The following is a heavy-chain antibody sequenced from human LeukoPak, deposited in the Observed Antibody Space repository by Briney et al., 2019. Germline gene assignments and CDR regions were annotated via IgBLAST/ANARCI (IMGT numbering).Heavy chain of an antibody. V-gene: IGHV3-23*01. D-gene: IGHD3-22*01. CDR2: MCGTAGCT. Sequence: DPGGSLTLSCQASGFTFYMYAMSWVRQAPGKGLEWVASMCGTAGCTFCPDSVKGRFTISRDNSKNVLYLRMNSLTAEDTAIYYCAKDRPNFHENSGHYYRRDGDSWGQGTLVTVSS. CDR3: AKDRPNFHENSGHYYRRDGDS. J-gene: IGHJ5*01. CDR1: GFTFYMYA.